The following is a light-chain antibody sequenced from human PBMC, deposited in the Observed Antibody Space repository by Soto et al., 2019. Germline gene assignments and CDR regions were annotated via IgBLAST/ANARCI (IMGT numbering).Light chain of an antibody. CDR2: ATS. CDR1: QSISSW. J-gene: IGKJ5*01. CDR3: QNYNSASIT. Sequence: DVQMTQSPSTLSASVGDRVTITCRASQSISSWLAWYQQKPGKVPKLLIYATSTLQSGVPSRFSGSGSGTDFTLTINSLQPEDVATYYCQNYNSASITFGQGTRLEIK. V-gene: IGKV1-27*01.